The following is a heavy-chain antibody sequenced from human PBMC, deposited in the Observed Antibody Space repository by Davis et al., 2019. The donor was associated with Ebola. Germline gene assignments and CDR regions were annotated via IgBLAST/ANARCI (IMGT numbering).Heavy chain of an antibody. Sequence: ASVKVSCKASGYTFTSYDINWVRQATGQGLEWMGWMNPNSGNTGYAQKFQGRVTMTRNTSISTAYMELSSLRSEDTAVYYCARGPSVATAHYFDYWGQGTLVTVSS. CDR2: MNPNSGNT. CDR3: ARGPSVATAHYFDY. D-gene: IGHD2-21*02. CDR1: GYTFTSYD. V-gene: IGHV1-8*01. J-gene: IGHJ4*02.